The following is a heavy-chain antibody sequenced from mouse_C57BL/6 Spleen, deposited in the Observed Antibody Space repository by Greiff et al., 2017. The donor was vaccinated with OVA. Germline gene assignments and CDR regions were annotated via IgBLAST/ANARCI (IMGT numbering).Heavy chain of an antibody. CDR1: GFTFSDYY. CDR3: ARRGAVVNHAMDY. V-gene: IGHV5-12*01. CDR2: ISNGGGST. J-gene: IGHJ4*01. Sequence: EVMLVESGGGLVQPGGSLKLSCAASGFTFSDYYMYWVRQTPEKRLEWVAYISNGGGSTYYPDTVKGRFTISRDNAKNTLYLQMSRLKSEDTAMYYCARRGAVVNHAMDYWGQGTSVTVSS. D-gene: IGHD1-1*01.